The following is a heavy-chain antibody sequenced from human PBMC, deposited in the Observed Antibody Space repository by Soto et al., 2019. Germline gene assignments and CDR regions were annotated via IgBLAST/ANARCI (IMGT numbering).Heavy chain of an antibody. V-gene: IGHV3-21*01. J-gene: IGHJ6*02. D-gene: IGHD2-2*02. CDR1: GFTFRTYS. CDR3: AREYTAWPLAYGLDV. Sequence: PGGTLRLSCVGSGFTFRTYSINWVRQAPGKGLEWVSSISSRSDIYYAESGQGRFTISRDNAKNSVSLQMNSLRAEDTAVYYCAREYTAWPLAYGLDVWGQGTTVTVSS. CDR2: ISSRSDI.